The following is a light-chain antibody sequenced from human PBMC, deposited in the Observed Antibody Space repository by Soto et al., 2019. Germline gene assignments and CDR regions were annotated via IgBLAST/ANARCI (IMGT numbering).Light chain of an antibody. CDR3: QSYDTSNVV. V-gene: IGLV6-57*04. CDR1: SGSIASNY. CDR2: EDN. Sequence: NFMLTQPHSVSESPGKTVTISCTRSSGSIASNYVQWYQQRPGRAPTTVIYEDNRRPSGVSDRFSGTIDISSDSASLTFSGLKTEDEADYYCQSYDTSNVVFGGGTKVTVL. J-gene: IGLJ2*01.